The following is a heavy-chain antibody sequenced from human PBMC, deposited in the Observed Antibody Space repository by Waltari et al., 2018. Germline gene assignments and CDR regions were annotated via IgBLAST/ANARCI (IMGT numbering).Heavy chain of an antibody. Sequence: QVQLQESDPGLVKPSETLSLTCAVSGYSISSGYYWGWIRQPPGKGLEWIGSIYHSGSTYYNPPLKSRVTISVDTSKNQFSLKLSSVTAADTAVYYCARRDDYGDPGFDPWGQGTLVTVSS. CDR3: ARRDDYGDPGFDP. CDR2: IYHSGST. D-gene: IGHD4-17*01. CDR1: GYSISSGYY. J-gene: IGHJ5*02. V-gene: IGHV4-38-2*01.